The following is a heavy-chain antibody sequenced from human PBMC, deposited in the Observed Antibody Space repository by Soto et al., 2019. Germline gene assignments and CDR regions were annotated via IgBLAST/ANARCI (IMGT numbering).Heavy chain of an antibody. CDR1: GDSVSSNSAA. CDR2: TYYRSKWYN. V-gene: IGHV6-1*01. J-gene: IGHJ3*02. Sequence: SQTLSLTGAISGDSVSSNSAAWNWIRQSPSRGLEWLGRTYYRSKWYNDYAVSVKSRITINPDTSKNQFSLQLNSVTPEDTAVYYCATNLAVAGGAESFDISGQGTMGTVSS. D-gene: IGHD6-19*01. CDR3: ATNLAVAGGAESFDI.